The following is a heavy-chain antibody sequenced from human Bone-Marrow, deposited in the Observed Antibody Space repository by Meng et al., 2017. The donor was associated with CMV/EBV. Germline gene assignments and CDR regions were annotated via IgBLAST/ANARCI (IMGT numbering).Heavy chain of an antibody. J-gene: IGHJ4*02. CDR3: ARARGRGSSSSGRPYYFDY. CDR2: VIPIFGPS. V-gene: IGHV1-69*05. CDR1: GGIFSNYA. Sequence: SVKVSCKASGGIFSNYAINWVRQAPGQGLEWMGGVIPIFGPSNYAQNFQGRVTITTDESTSTAYMELSSLRSEDTAVYYCARARGRGSSSSGRPYYFDYWGQGTLVTVSS. D-gene: IGHD6-6*01.